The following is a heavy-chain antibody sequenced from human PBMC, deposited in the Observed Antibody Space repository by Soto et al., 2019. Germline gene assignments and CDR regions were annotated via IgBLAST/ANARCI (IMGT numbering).Heavy chain of an antibody. V-gene: IGHV1-2*04. Sequence: ASVKVCCKASGYTFTGCYMRWVRHANGQGLEWMGWINPNSGGTNYAQKFQGWVTMTRDTSISTAYMELSRLRSDDTAVYYCARGGLGDYYYYYMDVWGKGTTVTVSS. D-gene: IGHD3-10*01. CDR3: ARGGLGDYYYYYMDV. CDR1: GYTFTGCY. CDR2: INPNSGGT. J-gene: IGHJ6*03.